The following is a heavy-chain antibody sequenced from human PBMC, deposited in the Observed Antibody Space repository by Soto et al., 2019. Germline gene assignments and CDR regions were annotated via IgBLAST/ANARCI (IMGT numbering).Heavy chain of an antibody. CDR3: ARDPLWGTAMVLWYFDL. V-gene: IGHV3-30-3*01. D-gene: IGHD5-18*01. CDR2: ISYDGSNK. J-gene: IGHJ2*01. CDR1: GFTLKNYA. Sequence: PGGSLGLSSAASGFTLKNYAMHWVRQAPGKGLEWVALISYDGSNKYYADSVKGRFTISRDNSKNTLYLQMNSLRAEDTAVYYCARDPLWGTAMVLWYFDLWGRGTLVTVSS.